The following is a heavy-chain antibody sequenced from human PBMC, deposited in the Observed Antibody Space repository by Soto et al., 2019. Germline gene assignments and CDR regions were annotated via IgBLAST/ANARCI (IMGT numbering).Heavy chain of an antibody. CDR3: AREAVTTQFDRYFDY. Sequence: PSETLSLTCAVSGGSISSGGYSWSWIRQPPGKGLEWIGYIYHSGSTYYNPSLKSRVTISVDRSKNQFSLKLSSVTAADTAVYYCAREAVTTQFDRYFDYWGQGTLVTVSS. V-gene: IGHV4-30-2*01. D-gene: IGHD4-17*01. J-gene: IGHJ4*02. CDR2: IYHSGST. CDR1: GGSISSGGYS.